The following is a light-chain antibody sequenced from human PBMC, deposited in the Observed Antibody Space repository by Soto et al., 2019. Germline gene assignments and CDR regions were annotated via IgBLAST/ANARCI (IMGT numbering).Light chain of an antibody. CDR2: GAS. J-gene: IGKJ3*01. CDR1: QSVSSSY. V-gene: IGKV3-20*01. CDR3: QQYGNSPPFT. Sequence: EIVLTQSPGTLSLSPGERATLSCSASQSVSSSYLAWYQQKPGQAPRLLIYGASSRATGIPDRFTGSGSGTDFTITISRLEPEDFAVYYCQQYGNSPPFTFGPGTKVDIK.